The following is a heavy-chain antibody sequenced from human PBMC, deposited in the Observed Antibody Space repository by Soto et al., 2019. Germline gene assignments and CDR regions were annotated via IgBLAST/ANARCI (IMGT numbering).Heavy chain of an antibody. D-gene: IGHD1-20*01. Sequence: QLQLQESGPGLVKSSETLSLTCSVSGASVSSSHYWGWIRQPPGKGLEWIGSVSYSGSPYYSPSFKSRITISVDTSNTQFSLRVRSVTATDTAVYFCARHYNTGAFFDYWGQGKLVTVSS. J-gene: IGHJ4*02. V-gene: IGHV4-39*01. CDR3: ARHYNTGAFFDY. CDR2: VSYSGSP. CDR1: GASVSSSHY.